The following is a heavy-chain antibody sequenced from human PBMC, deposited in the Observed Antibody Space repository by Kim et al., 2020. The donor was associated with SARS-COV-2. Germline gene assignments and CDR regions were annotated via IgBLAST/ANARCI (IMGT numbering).Heavy chain of an antibody. V-gene: IGHV1-8*01. Sequence: ASVKVSCKASGYTFTSYDINWVRQATGQGLEWMGWMNPNSGNTGYAQKFQGRVTMTRNTSISTAYMELSSLRSEDTAVYYCARGRGYCSSTSCSTFDYWGQETLVTVSS. D-gene: IGHD2-2*02. J-gene: IGHJ4*02. CDR3: ARGRGYCSSTSCSTFDY. CDR1: GYTFTSYD. CDR2: MNPNSGNT.